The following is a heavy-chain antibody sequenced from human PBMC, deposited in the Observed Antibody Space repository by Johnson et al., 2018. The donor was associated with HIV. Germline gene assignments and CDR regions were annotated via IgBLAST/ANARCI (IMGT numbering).Heavy chain of an antibody. CDR2: ISYDGSNK. J-gene: IGHJ3*02. CDR3: ARAGARAFDI. CDR1: GFTFSSYV. D-gene: IGHD1-26*01. V-gene: IGHV3-30-3*01. Sequence: QVQLVESGGGVVQPGRSLRLSCAASGFTFSSYVMHWVRQAPGKGLEWVAVISYDGSNKYYADSVKGRFSISRDNSKNTLHLQMNSLRAEDTAVYYCARAGARAFDIWGQGTMVIVSS.